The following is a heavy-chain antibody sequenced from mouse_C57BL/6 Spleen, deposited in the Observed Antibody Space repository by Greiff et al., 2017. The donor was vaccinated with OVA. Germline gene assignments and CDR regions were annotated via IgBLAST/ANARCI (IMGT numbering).Heavy chain of an antibody. J-gene: IGHJ4*01. Sequence: QVQLQQPGAELVMPGASVKLSCKASGYTFTSYWMHWVKQRPGQGLEWIGEIDPSDSYTNYNQKFKGKSTLTVDKSSNTTYMQLSSLTSEDSAVYYCARGATVVAPMDYWGQGTSVTVSS. D-gene: IGHD1-1*01. CDR1: GYTFTSYW. CDR3: ARGATVVAPMDY. CDR2: IDPSDSYT. V-gene: IGHV1-69*01.